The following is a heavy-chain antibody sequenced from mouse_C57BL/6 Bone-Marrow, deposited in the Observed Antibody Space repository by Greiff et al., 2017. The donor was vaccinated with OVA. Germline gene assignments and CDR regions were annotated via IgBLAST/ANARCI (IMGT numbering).Heavy chain of an antibody. Sequence: VQLQQPGAELVRPGSSVKLSCKASGYTFTSYWMDWVKQRPGQGLEWIGNIYPSDSETHYNQKFKDKATLTVDKSSSTAYMQLSSLTSEDSAVYYCARGTPVVVNWGQGTTLTVSS. D-gene: IGHD1-1*01. CDR2: IYPSDSET. J-gene: IGHJ2*01. CDR1: GYTFTSYW. V-gene: IGHV1-61*01. CDR3: ARGTPVVVN.